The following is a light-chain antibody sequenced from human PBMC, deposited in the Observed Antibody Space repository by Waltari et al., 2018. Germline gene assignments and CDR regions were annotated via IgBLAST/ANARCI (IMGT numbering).Light chain of an antibody. CDR1: TGPAPSGHP. CDR3: FLSYGGGRV. CDR2: EPT. J-gene: IGLJ3*02. Sequence: QAVVTQEPSLTVYPGGTVTLTCDSSTGPAPSGHPPYWFQQKPGQAPKTLIYEPTNRLSWTPGRFSCSLLGVKAALTLSGAQSEDEAGYYCFLSYGGGRVFVGGTRLTVL. V-gene: IGLV7-46*01.